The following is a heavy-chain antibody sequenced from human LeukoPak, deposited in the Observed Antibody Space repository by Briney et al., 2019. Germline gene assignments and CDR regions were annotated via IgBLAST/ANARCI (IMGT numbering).Heavy chain of an antibody. CDR1: GGSISSYY. Sequence: PSETLSLTCTVSGGSISSYYWSWIRQPPGKGLEWIGYIYYSGSTNYNPSLKSRVTISVDTSKNQFSLKLSSVTAADTAIYYCAKDRDSRDWYKDAFDIWGQGTMVTVSS. CDR3: AKDRDSRDWYKDAFDI. J-gene: IGHJ3*02. D-gene: IGHD6-19*01. V-gene: IGHV4-59*01. CDR2: IYYSGST.